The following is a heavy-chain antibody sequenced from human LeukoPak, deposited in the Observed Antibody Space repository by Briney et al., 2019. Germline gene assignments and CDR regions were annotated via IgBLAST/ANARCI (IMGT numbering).Heavy chain of an antibody. Sequence: PSETLSLTCTVSGGSINNYYWSWIRQPPGKGLEWIGYVYYSGSTNYNPSLKSRVTISLDTSKNQFSLKLSSVTAADTAVYYCARGAGYSYAHDYWGQGTLVTVSS. D-gene: IGHD5-18*01. V-gene: IGHV4-59*12. CDR3: ARGAGYSYAHDY. CDR1: GGSINNYY. J-gene: IGHJ4*02. CDR2: VYYSGST.